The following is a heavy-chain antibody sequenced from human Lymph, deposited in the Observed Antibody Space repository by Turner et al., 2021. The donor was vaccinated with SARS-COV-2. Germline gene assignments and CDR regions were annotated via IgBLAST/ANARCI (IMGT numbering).Heavy chain of an antibody. CDR2: IYSGGST. V-gene: IGHV3-66*01. CDR3: ARDFREGAFDI. Sequence: EVQLVESGGGLVQPGGSLGLSCAASGLTVSSNYMNWVRQAPGKGLEWVSVIYSGGSTFYADSVKGRFTISRDNSKNTLYLQMHSLRAEDTAVYYCARDFREGAFDIWGQGTMVTISS. J-gene: IGHJ3*02. D-gene: IGHD3-10*01. CDR1: GLTVSSNY.